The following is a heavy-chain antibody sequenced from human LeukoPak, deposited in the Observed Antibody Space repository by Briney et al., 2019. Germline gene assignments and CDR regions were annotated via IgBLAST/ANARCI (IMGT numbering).Heavy chain of an antibody. CDR2: ISAYNGNT. V-gene: IGHV1-18*01. Sequence: ASVKVSSKASGYTFTSYGISWVRQAPGQGLEWMGWISAYNGNTNYAQKLQGRVTMTTDTSTSTAYMELRSLRSDDTAVYYCARERLEYSSSSHPYDYWGQGTLVTVSS. CDR1: GYTFTSYG. J-gene: IGHJ4*02. D-gene: IGHD6-6*01. CDR3: ARERLEYSSSSHPYDY.